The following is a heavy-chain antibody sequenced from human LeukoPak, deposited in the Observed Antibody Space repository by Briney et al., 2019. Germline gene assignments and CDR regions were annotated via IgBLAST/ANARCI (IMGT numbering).Heavy chain of an antibody. J-gene: IGHJ4*02. CDR1: GFTFSNFW. CDR3: ARGGHSSFDY. D-gene: IGHD3-16*01. CDR2: ITSDGSNI. Sequence: PGGSLRLSCAASGFTFSNFWLHWVRKAPGKGLEWVSRITSDGSNINYADSVQGRFTISRDNAKNTLYLQMNSLRAEDTAVYYCARGGHSSFDYWGQGALATVSS. V-gene: IGHV3-74*01.